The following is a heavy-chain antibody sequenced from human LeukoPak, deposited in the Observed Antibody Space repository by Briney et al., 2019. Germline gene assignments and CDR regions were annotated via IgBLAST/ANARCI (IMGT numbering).Heavy chain of an antibody. D-gene: IGHD5-18*01. J-gene: IGHJ6*04. CDR2: MNPNSGNT. V-gene: IGHV1-8*01. Sequence: GASVKVSCKASGYTFTSYDINWVRQATGQGLEWMGWMNPNSGNTGYAQKFQGRVTMTRNTSISTAYMELSSLRSEDTAVYYCAGRLSTGYSYGGGLDVWGKGTTVTVSS. CDR1: GYTFTSYD. CDR3: AGRLSTGYSYGGGLDV.